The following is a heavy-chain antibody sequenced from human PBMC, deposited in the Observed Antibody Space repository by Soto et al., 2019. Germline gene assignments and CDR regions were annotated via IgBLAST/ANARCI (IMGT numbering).Heavy chain of an antibody. CDR3: AREGYNFGPFDY. J-gene: IGHJ4*02. CDR1: VGSLSSYY. V-gene: IGHV4-59*01. Sequence: PWETLSLTCTVSVGSLSSYYWSWIRRPPGMGLEWIASISYSGTTNYNSSLKSRVTISIDTSKNQFSLKFNSVTAADTAVYYCAREGYNFGPFDYWGQGALVT. D-gene: IGHD5-18*01. CDR2: ISYSGTT.